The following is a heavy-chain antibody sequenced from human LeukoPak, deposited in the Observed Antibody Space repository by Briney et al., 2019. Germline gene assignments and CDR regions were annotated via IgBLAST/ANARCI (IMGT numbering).Heavy chain of an antibody. CDR1: GYTFTYHY. CDR3: TRRMGSGYDFGY. D-gene: IGHD5-12*01. Sequence: ASVNLSCKASGYTFTYHYIHWVRQAPGQGLEWMGWITPRSGGTNYAQKFQGRLTMTRDTSITTAYMELSSLRTDDTAVYYCTRRMGSGYDFGYWGRGTLVTVSS. CDR2: ITPRSGGT. J-gene: IGHJ4*02. V-gene: IGHV1-2*02.